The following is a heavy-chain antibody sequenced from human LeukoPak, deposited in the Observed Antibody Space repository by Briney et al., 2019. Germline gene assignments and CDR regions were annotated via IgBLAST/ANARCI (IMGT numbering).Heavy chain of an antibody. D-gene: IGHD3-9*01. CDR3: ARILTGYSSLFDY. V-gene: IGHV4-59*01. Sequence: SETLSLTCTVSGGSISSYYWSWIRQPPGKGLEWIGYIYHTGSTSYNPSLKGRVTISVDTSKNQFSLKLSSVTAADTAVYYCARILTGYSSLFDYWGQGTLVTVSS. CDR1: GGSISSYY. J-gene: IGHJ4*02. CDR2: IYHTGST.